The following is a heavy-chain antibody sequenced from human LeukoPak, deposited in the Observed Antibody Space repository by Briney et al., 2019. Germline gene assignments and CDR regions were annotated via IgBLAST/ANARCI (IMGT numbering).Heavy chain of an antibody. CDR2: IKSDGGT. CDR3: AKDLYYYDSSGYFMDV. V-gene: IGHV3-74*01. J-gene: IGHJ6*03. CDR1: GFTFSTYW. D-gene: IGHD3-22*01. Sequence: GGSLRFSCAASGFTFSTYWMHWVRQAPGKGLVWVSRIKSDGGTNYADSVKGRFTISRDNSKSTLYLQMNRLRAEDTAVYYCAKDLYYYDSSGYFMDVWGKGTTVTVSS.